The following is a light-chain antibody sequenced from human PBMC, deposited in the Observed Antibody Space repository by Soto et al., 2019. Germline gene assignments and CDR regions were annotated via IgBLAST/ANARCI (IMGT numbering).Light chain of an antibody. Sequence: QPVLTQSPSASASLGASVKLTCTLSSGHTNYAIAWHQQHPEKGPRFLMKVNSDGSPRKGDGIPDRFSGSSSGSERYLTISSLQSEDEADYYCQTWDTGIGVFGGGTKVTVL. CDR1: SGHTNYA. J-gene: IGLJ2*01. CDR3: QTWDTGIGV. CDR2: VNSDGSP. V-gene: IGLV4-69*01.